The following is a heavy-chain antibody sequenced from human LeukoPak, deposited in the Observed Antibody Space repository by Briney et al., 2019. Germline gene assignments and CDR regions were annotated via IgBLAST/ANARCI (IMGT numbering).Heavy chain of an antibody. CDR1: GYTFTSYG. CDR2: ISAYNGNT. CDR3: ARDPLYYYGSGSPNWFDP. V-gene: IGHV1-18*04. D-gene: IGHD3-10*01. J-gene: IGHJ5*02. Sequence: ASVKVSCKASGYTFTSYGINWVRQAHGQGHEWMGWISAYNGNTNYAQKLQGRVTMTTDTSTSTAYMELRSLRSDDTAVYYCARDPLYYYGSGSPNWFDPWGQGTLVTVSS.